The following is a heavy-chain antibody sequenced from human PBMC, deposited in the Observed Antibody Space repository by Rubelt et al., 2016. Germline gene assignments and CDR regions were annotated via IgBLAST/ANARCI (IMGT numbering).Heavy chain of an antibody. Sequence: SSYGMHWVRQAPGKGLEWVAVISYDGSNKYYADSVKSRFTISRDKSKNTLYMQMKSLRAEDTAVYYCAKDWWTDTAMDYWGQGTLVTVSS. J-gene: IGHJ4*02. V-gene: IGHV3-30*18. CDR1: SSYG. D-gene: IGHD5-18*01. CDR2: ISYDGSNK. CDR3: AKDWWTDTAMDY.